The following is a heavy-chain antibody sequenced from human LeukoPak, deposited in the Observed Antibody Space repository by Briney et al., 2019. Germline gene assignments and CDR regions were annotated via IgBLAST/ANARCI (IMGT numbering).Heavy chain of an antibody. Sequence: ASVKVSCKXSGYTFTGYYMHWVRQAPGQGLEWMGRINPNSGGTNYSQKFQGRVTMTRDTSISTAYMELSRLRSDDTAVYYCGKTYYYDSSGIDWGQGTLVTVSS. CDR2: INPNSGGT. V-gene: IGHV1-2*06. CDR3: GKTYYYDSSGID. D-gene: IGHD3-22*01. J-gene: IGHJ4*02. CDR1: GYTFTGYY.